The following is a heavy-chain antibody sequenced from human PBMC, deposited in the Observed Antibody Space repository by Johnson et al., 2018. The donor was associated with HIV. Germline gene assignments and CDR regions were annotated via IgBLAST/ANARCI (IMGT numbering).Heavy chain of an antibody. Sequence: VQLVESGGGLIQPGGSLRLSCAASGFTVGSNYMSWVRQAPGKGLEWVSVIYSGGSTYYADSVKGRFTISRDNSKNTLYLQMNSLRAEDTAVYYCARVLMRGAYYYDSSGYYIWGQGTMVTVSS. CDR2: IYSGGST. CDR3: ARVLMRGAYYYDSSGYYI. D-gene: IGHD3-22*01. V-gene: IGHV3-53*01. J-gene: IGHJ3*02. CDR1: GFTVGSNY.